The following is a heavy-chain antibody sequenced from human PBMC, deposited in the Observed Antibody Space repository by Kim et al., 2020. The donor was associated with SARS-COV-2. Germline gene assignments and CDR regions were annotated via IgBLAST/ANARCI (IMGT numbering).Heavy chain of an antibody. CDR3: ASCRGGNSSWEGVY. J-gene: IGHJ4*02. D-gene: IGHD6-6*01. V-gene: IGHV3-21*01. Sequence: ADSVKGRITLSRDNTKNSLYLQMNCLRAEDAAVYYCASCRGGNSSWEGVYWGQGTLVTVSS.